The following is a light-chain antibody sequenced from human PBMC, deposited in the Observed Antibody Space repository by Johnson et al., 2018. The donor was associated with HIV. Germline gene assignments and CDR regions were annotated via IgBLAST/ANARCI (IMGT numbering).Light chain of an antibody. Sequence: QSVLTQPPSVSAAPGQKVTISCSGSSSNIGNNYVSWYQQLPGTAPKLLIYDNNKRPSVIPDRFSGSKFGTSATLGITGLQTGDEADYYCGTWDSSLSAYVFGTGTKVTVL. J-gene: IGLJ1*01. CDR1: SSNIGNNY. CDR2: DNN. CDR3: GTWDSSLSAYV. V-gene: IGLV1-51*01.